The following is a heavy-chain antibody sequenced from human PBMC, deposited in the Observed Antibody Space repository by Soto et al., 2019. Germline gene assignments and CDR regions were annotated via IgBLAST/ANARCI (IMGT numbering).Heavy chain of an antibody. Sequence: GGSLRLSCAASGFTFRNYAMSWVRQAPGKGLEWVSARTDSGGNKYHADSVKGRFTISRDNSKATLYLQMNSLRAEDTAVYYCAKDRSRTSIAPPFETWVQGTMVTVS. CDR3: AKDRSRTSIAPPFET. CDR2: RTDSGGNK. V-gene: IGHV3-23*01. J-gene: IGHJ3*02. D-gene: IGHD6-6*01. CDR1: GFTFRNYA.